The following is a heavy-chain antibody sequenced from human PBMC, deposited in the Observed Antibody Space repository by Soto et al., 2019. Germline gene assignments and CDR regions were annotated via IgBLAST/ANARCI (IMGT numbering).Heavy chain of an antibody. CDR2: ISGSGGST. D-gene: IGHD4-17*01. Sequence: GGSLRLSCAASGFTFSSYAMSWVRQAPGKGLEWVSAISGSGGSTYYADSVKGRFTISRDNSKNTLYLQMNSLRAEDTAVYYCAKDPFPSIQYGGRNYWFDPWGQGTLVTVSS. J-gene: IGHJ5*02. CDR3: AKDPFPSIQYGGRNYWFDP. CDR1: GFTFSSYA. V-gene: IGHV3-23*01.